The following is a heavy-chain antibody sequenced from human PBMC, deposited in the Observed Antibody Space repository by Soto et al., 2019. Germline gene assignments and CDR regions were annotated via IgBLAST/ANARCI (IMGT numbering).Heavy chain of an antibody. CDR3: ARDLAYCGGDCLTNDAFDI. V-gene: IGHV3-21*01. D-gene: IGHD2-21*02. J-gene: IGHJ3*02. CDR1: GFTFSSYS. CDR2: ISSSSSYI. Sequence: PGGSLRLSCAASGFTFSSYSMNWVRQAPGKGLEWVSFISSSSSYIYYADSVKGRFTISRDNAKNSLYLQMNSLRAEDTAVYYCARDLAYCGGDCLTNDAFDIWGQGTMVTVSS.